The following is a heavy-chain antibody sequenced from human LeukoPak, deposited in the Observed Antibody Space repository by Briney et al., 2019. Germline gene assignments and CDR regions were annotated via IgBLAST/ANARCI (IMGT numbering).Heavy chain of an antibody. CDR1: GYTFTSYG. Sequence: ASVKVSCKASGYTFTSYGLNRVRQAPGQGLEWMGWISVYNGNTNYVQKLQGRVTMTTDTSTSTAYMELRSLRSDDTAVYYCARLYYYGMDAWGQGTTVTVSS. V-gene: IGHV1-18*01. J-gene: IGHJ6*02. CDR2: ISVYNGNT. CDR3: ARLYYYGMDA.